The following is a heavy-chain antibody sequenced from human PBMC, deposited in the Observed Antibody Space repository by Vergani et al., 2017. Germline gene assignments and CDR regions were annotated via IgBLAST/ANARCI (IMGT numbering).Heavy chain of an antibody. CDR3: ARGLARGYCSGGSCSFDY. J-gene: IGHJ4*02. D-gene: IGHD2-15*01. V-gene: IGHV1-69*12. CDR1: GGTFKTLS. Sequence: QVHLVQSGAEVQKPGSSVTVSCKASGGTFKTLSISWVRQAPGQGLEWMGALIPKYGTPTVSQKFQGRVTITADESTSTAYMRLTSLRSDDTAVYYCARGLARGYCSGGSCSFDYWGQGTLVTVSS. CDR2: LIPKYGTP.